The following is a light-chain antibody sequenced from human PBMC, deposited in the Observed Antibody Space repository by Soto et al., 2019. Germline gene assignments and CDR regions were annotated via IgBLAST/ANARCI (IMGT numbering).Light chain of an antibody. CDR3: QSYYSSLSRYV. CDR1: SSNIGAGYE. J-gene: IGLJ1*01. Sequence: QSVLTQPPSVSEAPGQRVTISCTGSSSNIGAGYEAHWYQQVPGTAPKLLIYENNNRPSGVPDRFSGSKSGTSASLAITGLQAEDEAEYYCQSYYSSLSRYVFGTGTKLTVL. CDR2: ENN. V-gene: IGLV1-40*01.